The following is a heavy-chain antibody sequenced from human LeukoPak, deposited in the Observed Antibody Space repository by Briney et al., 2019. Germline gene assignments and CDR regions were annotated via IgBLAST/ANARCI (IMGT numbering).Heavy chain of an antibody. CDR1: GFSFSDNG. CDR2: ISCSGSST. V-gene: IGHV3-23*01. J-gene: IGHJ4*02. Sequence: GVSLRLSCAASGFSFSDNGMSWVRQAPGKGLDWVSAISCSGSSTYYADSVKGRFTIYRDNSKNTLYLQMNRLRVEDTAVYYCAKSPREEGANPWLDSWGQGSLVTVSS. D-gene: IGHD1-26*01. CDR3: AKSPREEGANPWLDS.